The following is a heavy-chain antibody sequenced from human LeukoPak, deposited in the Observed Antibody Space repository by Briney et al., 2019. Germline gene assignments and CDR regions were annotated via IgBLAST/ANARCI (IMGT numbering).Heavy chain of an antibody. CDR2: IYYSGIT. CDR1: GGSISSSNYY. J-gene: IGHJ4*02. D-gene: IGHD3-10*01. Sequence: SETLSLTFSVSGGSISSSNYYWGWIRQPPGKGLEWIGSIYYSGITYFNPFLKSRLTISADTSKNQLSLRLHSVTAVDTAVYYCASLSGLIRDGPMVRGTRADYWGQGTLVTVSS. CDR3: ASLSGLIRDGPMVRGTRADY. V-gene: IGHV4-39*01.